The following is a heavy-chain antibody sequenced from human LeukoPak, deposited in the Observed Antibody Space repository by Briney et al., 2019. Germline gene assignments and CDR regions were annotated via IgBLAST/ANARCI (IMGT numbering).Heavy chain of an antibody. CDR1: GFTFSSYS. D-gene: IGHD5-18*01. V-gene: IGHV3-21*01. CDR3: ARDTAMVPPFDY. Sequence: GGSLRLSCAASGFTFSSYSMNWVRQAPGKGLEWVSSISSSSSYIYYADSVKGRFTISRDNAKNSLYLQMNSLRAEDTAVYYCARDTAMVPPFDYWGQGTLVTVSS. CDR2: ISSSSSYI. J-gene: IGHJ4*02.